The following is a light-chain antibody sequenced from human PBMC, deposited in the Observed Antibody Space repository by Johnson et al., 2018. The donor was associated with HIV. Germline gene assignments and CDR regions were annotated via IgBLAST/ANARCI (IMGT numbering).Light chain of an antibody. Sequence: QSVLTQPPSVSAAPGQKVTISCSGSSSNIGSNYVSWYQQLPGTAPKLLIYDNNKRPSGIPDRFSGSKSGTSATLGITGLQTGDEADYYCGTWDSSLRGWVFGTGPKVTVL. V-gene: IGLV1-51*01. J-gene: IGLJ1*01. CDR2: DNN. CDR3: GTWDSSLRGWV. CDR1: SSNIGSNY.